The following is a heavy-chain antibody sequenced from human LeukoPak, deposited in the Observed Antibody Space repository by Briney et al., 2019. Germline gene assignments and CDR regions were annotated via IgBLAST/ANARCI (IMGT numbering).Heavy chain of an antibody. D-gene: IGHD2-21*02. V-gene: IGHV3-23*01. Sequence: GGSLRLSCAASGFTYDTYGMSWVRQAPGKGLEWVSSISSNSANTYYADSVKGRFTISRDNSKNTLYLQMNSLRAEDTAVYYCAKDGTGCGGDCYSDYWGQGTLVTVSS. CDR1: GFTYDTYG. CDR2: ISSNSANT. J-gene: IGHJ4*02. CDR3: AKDGTGCGGDCYSDY.